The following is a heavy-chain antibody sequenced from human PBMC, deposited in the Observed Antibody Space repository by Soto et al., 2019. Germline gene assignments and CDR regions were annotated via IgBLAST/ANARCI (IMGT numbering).Heavy chain of an antibody. V-gene: IGHV3-9*01. D-gene: IGHD3-16*01. Sequence: EVQLVESGGGLVQPGRSLRLACAASGFTFDQYTMHWVLQAPGKGLEWVSSITWHSGTIGYAESVKGRFTISRDNAKNSLYLQMNSLRVEDTALYYCAKEMITFGDFNYSYMDVWGNGTTVTVSS. CDR3: AKEMITFGDFNYSYMDV. CDR2: ITWHSGTI. J-gene: IGHJ6*03. CDR1: GFTFDQYT.